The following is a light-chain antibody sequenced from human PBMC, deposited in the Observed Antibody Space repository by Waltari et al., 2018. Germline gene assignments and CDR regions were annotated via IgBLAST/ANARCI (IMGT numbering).Light chain of an antibody. Sequence: QSVLTQPPSASETPGQRAAISCSGSGPNIGTNYNSIYWYQQLPGAAPKLLIYGNNQRPSGVPDRFSGSKSGTSASLAISGLRSDDEADYYCAAWDDSLSGYVFGTGTKVTVL. CDR1: GPNIGTNY. CDR3: AAWDDSLSGYV. J-gene: IGLJ1*01. CDR2: GNN. V-gene: IGLV1-47*01.